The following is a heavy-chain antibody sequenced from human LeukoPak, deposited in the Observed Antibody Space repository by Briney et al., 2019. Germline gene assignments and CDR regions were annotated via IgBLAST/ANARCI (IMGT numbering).Heavy chain of an antibody. CDR1: GVSISSTVW. V-gene: IGHV4-4*02. CDR2: IYHGGST. D-gene: IGHD3-16*01. Sequence: SETLSLTCAVSGVSISSTVWWTWVRQPPGEGLEWIAEIYHGGSTNYNPSLKSRATISVDKSRNQFSLTLTSVTAADSAAYFCAREGGSAPYALDIWGQGTMVTVSS. J-gene: IGHJ3*02. CDR3: AREGGSAPYALDI.